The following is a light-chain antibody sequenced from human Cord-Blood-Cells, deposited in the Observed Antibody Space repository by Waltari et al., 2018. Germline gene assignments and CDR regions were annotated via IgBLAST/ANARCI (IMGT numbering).Light chain of an antibody. CDR3: QQYGSSPRT. CDR1: QSVSSSY. CDR2: GAS. V-gene: IGKV3-20*01. J-gene: IGKJ1*01. Sequence: EIVLTQSPGPLSLSPGERATLSCRASQSVSSSYLSWYQQKPGQAPRLLIYGASSRATGIPDRFSGSGSGTDFTRTISRLEPEDFAVYYCQQYGSSPRTFGQGTKVEIK.